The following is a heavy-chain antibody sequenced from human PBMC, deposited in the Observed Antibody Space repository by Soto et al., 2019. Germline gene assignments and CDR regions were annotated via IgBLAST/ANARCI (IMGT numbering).Heavy chain of an antibody. J-gene: IGHJ6*02. D-gene: IGHD1-26*01. CDR1: GWSFIGYD. CDR3: ARGRRYSGIYYIGPYYYYGMDV. V-gene: IGHV4-34*01. Sequence: SETLSITCGVYGWSFIGYDWSWIREAPGKGLEWIGEINHSGSTNYNPSLKSRVTISVDTSKNQFSLKLGSVTAADTAVYYCARGRRYSGIYYIGPYYYYGMDVWGQGTTVTVSS. CDR2: INHSGST.